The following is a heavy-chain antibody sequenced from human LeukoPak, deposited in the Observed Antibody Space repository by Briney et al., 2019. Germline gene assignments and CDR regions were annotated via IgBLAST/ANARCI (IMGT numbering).Heavy chain of an antibody. V-gene: IGHV4-59*08. J-gene: IGHJ4*02. CDR2: ISDRDGA. CDR1: GGSISTHY. Sequence: SETLSLTCTVSGGSISTHYWGWIRQSPGKGLEWIGYISDRDGATYNPSLKSRVTMSVDTSKTHFSLKLNSVTAADTAVYYCARLPSHWGQGTLVTVSS. CDR3: ARLPSH.